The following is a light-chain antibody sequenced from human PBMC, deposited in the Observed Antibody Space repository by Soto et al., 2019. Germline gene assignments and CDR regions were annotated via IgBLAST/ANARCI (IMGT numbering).Light chain of an antibody. J-gene: IGKJ2*03. Sequence: DIPMTQSPSTLSASFGDTVTITCRASQTVNTWLAWYQQKPGQAPKLLIYKASTLQSGVPSRFSGRGSGTECTLTISSVQADDFATYYCQQYNHWYSFGQGTKLEIK. CDR1: QTVNTW. V-gene: IGKV1-5*03. CDR3: QQYNHWYS. CDR2: KAS.